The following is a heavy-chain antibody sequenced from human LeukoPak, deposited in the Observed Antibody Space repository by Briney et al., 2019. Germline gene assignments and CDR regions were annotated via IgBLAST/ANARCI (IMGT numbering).Heavy chain of an antibody. CDR3: ARGTVTTEYYYYYMDV. CDR2: IYTSGST. CDR1: GGSISSYY. D-gene: IGHD4-17*01. J-gene: IGHJ6*03. Sequence: PSETLSLTCTVSGGSISSYYWSWIRQPAGKGLEWIGRIYTSGSTNYNPSLKSRVTMSVDTSKNQFSLKLSSVTAADTAVYYCARGTVTTEYYYYYMDVWGKGTTVTISS. V-gene: IGHV4-4*07.